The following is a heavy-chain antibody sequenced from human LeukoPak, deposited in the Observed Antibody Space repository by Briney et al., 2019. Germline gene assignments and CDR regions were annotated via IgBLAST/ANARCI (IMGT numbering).Heavy chain of an antibody. D-gene: IGHD1-26*01. V-gene: IGHV3-21*01. Sequence: GGXXRLSCAASGFTFSSYSMNWVRQAPGKGLEWVSSISSSSSYIYYADSVKGRLTISRDNAKNSLYLQMNSLRAEDTAVYYCARGNVGARDYYFDYWDQGTLVTVSS. CDR2: ISSSSSYI. CDR1: GFTFSSYS. J-gene: IGHJ4*02. CDR3: ARGNVGARDYYFDY.